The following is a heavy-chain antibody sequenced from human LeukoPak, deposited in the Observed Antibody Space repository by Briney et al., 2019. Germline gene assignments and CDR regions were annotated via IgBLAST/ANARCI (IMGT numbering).Heavy chain of an antibody. CDR1: GFTFSSYG. V-gene: IGHV3-30*02. J-gene: IGHJ1*01. CDR2: IRYDGSNK. Sequence: GGFLRLSCAASGFTFSSYGMHWVRQAPGKGLEWVAFIRYDGSNKYYADSVKGRFTISRDNSKNTLYLQMNSLRAEDTAVYYCARAIAAAGIGFEYFQQWGQGTLVTVSS. D-gene: IGHD6-13*01. CDR3: ARAIAAAGIGFEYFQQ.